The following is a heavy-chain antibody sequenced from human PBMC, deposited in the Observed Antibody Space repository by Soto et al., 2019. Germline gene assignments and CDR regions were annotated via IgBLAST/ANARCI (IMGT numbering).Heavy chain of an antibody. CDR3: AKRRGQQLENWQFDV. J-gene: IGHJ2*01. V-gene: IGHV3-23*01. D-gene: IGHD1-1*01. CDR1: GFSFSDRA. CDR2: ISSDGGGT. Sequence: EVQLLESGGGLVQPGGSLRLSCVGSGFSFSDRAMAWVRQAPGKGLEWVSDISSDGGGTFYADSVKGRFTISRDNVKKTVHLQMNRLRYEDTATYCCAKRRGQQLENWQFDVWGRGSLVSVAS.